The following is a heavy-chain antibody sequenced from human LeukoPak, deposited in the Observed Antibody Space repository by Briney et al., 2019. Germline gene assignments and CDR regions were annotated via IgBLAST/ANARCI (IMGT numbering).Heavy chain of an antibody. D-gene: IGHD3-22*01. J-gene: IGHJ3*02. CDR2: LSSGSTYI. CDR1: GFTFSVYT. Sequence: GRARRLSCAASGFTFSVYTMNCVRQAPGKGLEWGSSLSSGSTYIYYADSVKGRFTISRDNAKNSLYLLMNSLSAEDTAVYYCAAHYYDSSGWLGPFDIWGQGTMVTVSS. CDR3: AAHYYDSSGWLGPFDI. V-gene: IGHV3-21*01.